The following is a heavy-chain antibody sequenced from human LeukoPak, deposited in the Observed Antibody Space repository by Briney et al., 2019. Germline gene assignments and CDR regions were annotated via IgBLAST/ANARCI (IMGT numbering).Heavy chain of an antibody. CDR1: GFTFSSYE. V-gene: IGHV3-48*03. CDR3: ARGFRDTAMFLDY. Sequence: GGSLRLSCAASGFTFSSYEMNWVRQAPGKGLEWISAISGSSSNIYYAASVRGRFTISRDNAENSLYLQLNTMRAEDTAVYYCARGFRDTAMFLDYWGQGTLVTVSS. CDR2: ISGSSSNI. D-gene: IGHD5-18*01. J-gene: IGHJ4*02.